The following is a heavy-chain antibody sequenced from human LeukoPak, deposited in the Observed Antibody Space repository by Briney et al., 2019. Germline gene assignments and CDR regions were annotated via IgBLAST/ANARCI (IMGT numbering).Heavy chain of an antibody. V-gene: IGHV4-34*01. J-gene: IGHJ4*02. Sequence: SETLSLTCAVYGGSFSGYYWSWIRQPPGKGLEWIGEINHSGSTNYNPSLKSRVTISVDTSKNQFSLKLSSVTAADAAVYYCARQSMVRGVKNVWGQGTLVTVPS. D-gene: IGHD3-10*01. CDR2: INHSGST. CDR1: GGSFSGYY. CDR3: ARQSMVRGVKNV.